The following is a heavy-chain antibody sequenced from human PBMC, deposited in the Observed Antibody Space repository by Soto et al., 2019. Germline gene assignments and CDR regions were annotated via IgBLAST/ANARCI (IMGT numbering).Heavy chain of an antibody. J-gene: IGHJ4*02. CDR1: GFSFSDYY. CDR3: ARDRSSWYGIDY. D-gene: IGHD6-13*01. Sequence: GSLRLSCVASGFSFSDYYMTWVRQAPGKGLEWISYITTSGYTIYYTDSVKGRFTISRDNAKKSLYLQMNNLRAEDTAVYYCARDRSSWYGIDYWGQGTLVTVSS. CDR2: ITTSGYTI. V-gene: IGHV3-11*01.